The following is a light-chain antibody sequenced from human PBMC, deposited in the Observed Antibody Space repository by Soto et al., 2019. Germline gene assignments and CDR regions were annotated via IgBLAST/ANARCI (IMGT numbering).Light chain of an antibody. CDR2: GAS. CDR1: QSVTNSY. Sequence: EIVMTQSPVTLSVSPGERATLSCRASQSVTNSYLAWYQQKPGQAPRLLIFGASTRAAGITARFSGSGSGTEFTLTISSLQSEDFAVYYCQQYNIWPPITFGQGTRLEIK. V-gene: IGKV3-15*01. CDR3: QQYNIWPPIT. J-gene: IGKJ5*01.